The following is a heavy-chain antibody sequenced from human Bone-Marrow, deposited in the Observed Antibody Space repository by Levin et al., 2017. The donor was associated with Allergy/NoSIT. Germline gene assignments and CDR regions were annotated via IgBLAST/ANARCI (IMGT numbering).Heavy chain of an antibody. D-gene: IGHD3-10*01. J-gene: IGHJ3*02. V-gene: IGHV3-53*01. Sequence: LSLTCAASGFPVSSNHMSWVRQAPGKGLEWVSLIYSGGRGYYADSVRGRFTLSRDNSKNTLYLQLNSLRAEDTAVYYCAIYGSGNDYSAFDIWGQGTMVTVSS. CDR1: GFPVSSNH. CDR2: IYSGGRG. CDR3: AIYGSGNDYSAFDI.